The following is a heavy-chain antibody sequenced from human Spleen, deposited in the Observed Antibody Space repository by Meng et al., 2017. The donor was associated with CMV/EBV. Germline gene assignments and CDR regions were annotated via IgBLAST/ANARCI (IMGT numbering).Heavy chain of an antibody. V-gene: IGHV1-18*01. Sequence: ASVKVSCKASGYTFTTYGISWVRQAPGQGLEWMGWISGYNGNRNYAQNLQGRVTMTTDTSTSTAYMDLRSLRSDDTAVYYCARVGVWTTNYYYYGMDVWGQGTTVTVSS. D-gene: IGHD2-8*01. CDR2: ISGYNGNR. CDR3: ARVGVWTTNYYYYGMDV. J-gene: IGHJ6*02. CDR1: GYTFTTYG.